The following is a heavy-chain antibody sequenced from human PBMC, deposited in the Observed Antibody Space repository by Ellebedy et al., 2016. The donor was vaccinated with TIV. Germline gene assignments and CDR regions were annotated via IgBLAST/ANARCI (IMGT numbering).Heavy chain of an antibody. CDR2: ISRSGDST. D-gene: IGHD1-26*01. Sequence: GGSLRLSXVASGFTFSSYDMTWVRQAPGEGLEWVSTISRSGDSTYYADSVKGRFTISSDNSRNTLYLQMNSLRAEDTAIYYCAKGIMGATTFFDYWGQGTLVTVSS. CDR1: GFTFSSYD. J-gene: IGHJ4*02. V-gene: IGHV3-23*01. CDR3: AKGIMGATTFFDY.